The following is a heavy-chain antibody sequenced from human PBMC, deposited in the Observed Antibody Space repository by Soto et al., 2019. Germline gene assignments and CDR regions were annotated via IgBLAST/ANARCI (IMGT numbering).Heavy chain of an antibody. CDR1: GYTFNSYY. J-gene: IGHJ6*02. V-gene: IGHV1-46*02. CDR3: ARDPITIFGVVITGDYGMDV. Sequence: QVQLVQSGAEVKKPGASVKVSCKASGYTFNSYYMHWVRQAPGQGLEWMGIINPSGGSTSYAQKFQGRVTMTRDTSTSTVYMELSSLRSEDTAVYYCARDPITIFGVVITGDYGMDVWGQGTTVTVSS. D-gene: IGHD3-3*01. CDR2: INPSGGST.